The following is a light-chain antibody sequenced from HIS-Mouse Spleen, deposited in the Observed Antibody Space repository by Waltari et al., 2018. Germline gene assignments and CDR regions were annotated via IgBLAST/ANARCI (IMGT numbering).Light chain of an antibody. V-gene: IGLV3-19*01. CDR2: GKN. Sequence: SSELTQDPAVSVALGQTVRIPCQGDSLRSYYESWYQQKPGQAPVLVNYGKNNRPSGIPDRFPGSSSGNTASLTITGAQAEDEADYYCNSRDSSGNHWVFGGGTKLTVL. CDR1: SLRSYY. J-gene: IGLJ3*02. CDR3: NSRDSSGNHWV.